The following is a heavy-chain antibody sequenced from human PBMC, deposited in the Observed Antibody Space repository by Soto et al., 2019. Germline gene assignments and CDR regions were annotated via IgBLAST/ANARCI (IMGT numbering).Heavy chain of an antibody. Sequence: ASVKVSCKASGYPFTTYHLHWVRQAPGQGLEWMGIVYVTGTGTRSAQKFQGRLTMTRDRSTSTVYMELSSLRSEDTAVYYCARSLPNWNYVYYFDYWGQGTLVTVSS. CDR3: ARSLPNWNYVYYFDY. V-gene: IGHV1-46*01. J-gene: IGHJ4*02. CDR1: GYPFTTYH. D-gene: IGHD1-7*01. CDR2: VYVTGTGT.